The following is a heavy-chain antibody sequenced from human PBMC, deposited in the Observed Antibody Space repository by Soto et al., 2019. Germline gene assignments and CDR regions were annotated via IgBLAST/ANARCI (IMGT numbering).Heavy chain of an antibody. CDR1: GGSISSGGYY. J-gene: IGHJ6*03. D-gene: IGHD3-3*02. Sequence: QVQLQESGPGLVKPSQTLSLTCTVSGGSISSGGYYWSWIRQHPGKGLEWIGYIYYSGSTYYNPSLKSRVTISVDTSKNQFSLKLSSVTAADTAVYYCARVKSKTPPAFRYYYYMDVWGKGTTVTVSS. CDR3: ARVKSKTPPAFRYYYYMDV. V-gene: IGHV4-31*03. CDR2: IYYSGST.